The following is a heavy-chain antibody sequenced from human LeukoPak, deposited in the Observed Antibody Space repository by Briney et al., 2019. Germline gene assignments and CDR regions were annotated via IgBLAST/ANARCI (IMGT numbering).Heavy chain of an antibody. CDR1: GFTFSSYA. CDR2: ISGSGGST. Sequence: GGSLRLSCAASGFTFSSYAMSWVRQAPGKGLEWVSAISGSGGSTYYADSVKGRFTISRDNSKNTLYLQMNSLRAEDTAVYYCAKDFRPGNSRSYFDYWGQGTLVTVSS. D-gene: IGHD4-23*01. J-gene: IGHJ4*02. CDR3: AKDFRPGNSRSYFDY. V-gene: IGHV3-23*01.